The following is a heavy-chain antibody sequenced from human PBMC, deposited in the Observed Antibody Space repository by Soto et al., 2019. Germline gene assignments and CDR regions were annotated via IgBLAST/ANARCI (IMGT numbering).Heavy chain of an antibody. Sequence: QVQLVESGGGVVQPGRSLRLSCAASGVTFSSYGMHWVRQAPGKGLEWVAVISYDGSNKYYADSVKGRFTISRDNSKNTLYLQMNSLRAEDTAVYYCAKDRARLAAAGTLDYWGQGTLVTVSS. CDR1: GVTFSSYG. J-gene: IGHJ4*02. CDR2: ISYDGSNK. CDR3: AKDRARLAAAGTLDY. D-gene: IGHD6-13*01. V-gene: IGHV3-30*18.